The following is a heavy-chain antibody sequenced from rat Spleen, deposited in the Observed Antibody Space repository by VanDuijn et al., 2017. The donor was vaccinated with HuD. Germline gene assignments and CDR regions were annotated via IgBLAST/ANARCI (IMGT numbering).Heavy chain of an antibody. J-gene: IGHJ4*01. Sequence: EVQLQESGPGLVKPSQSLSLTCSVTVYSITSSYRWNWIRKFPGNKLEWMGYINSAGSTNYNPSLKSRISITRDTSSNQFFLQVNSVTTEDTATYYCAKTTVAYYYIMDAWGQGASVTVSS. CDR3: AKTTVAYYYIMDA. V-gene: IGHV3-3*01. D-gene: IGHD1-3*01. CDR2: INSAGST. CDR1: VYSITSSYR.